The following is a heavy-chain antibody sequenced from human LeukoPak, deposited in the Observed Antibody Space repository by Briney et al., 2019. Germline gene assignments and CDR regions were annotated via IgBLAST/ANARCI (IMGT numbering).Heavy chain of an antibody. Sequence: GGSLRLSCAASGFTFSSYGMHWVRQAPGKGLEWVAVISYDGSNKYYADSVKGRFTISRDNSKNTLYLQMNSLRAEDMAVYYCAKGITSPGYYFDYWGQGTLVTVSS. J-gene: IGHJ4*02. CDR3: AKGITSPGYYFDY. CDR1: GFTFSSYG. D-gene: IGHD3-16*01. CDR2: ISYDGSNK. V-gene: IGHV3-30*18.